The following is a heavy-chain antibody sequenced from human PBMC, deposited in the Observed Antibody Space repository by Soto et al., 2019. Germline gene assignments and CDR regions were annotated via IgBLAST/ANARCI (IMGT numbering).Heavy chain of an antibody. J-gene: IGHJ4*02. CDR3: TTGLATAVYYFDY. D-gene: IGHD6-13*01. CDR2: IYHSGST. Sequence: PSETLSLTCAVSGGSISSGGYSWSWIRQPPGKGLEWIGYIYHSGSTYYNPSLKSRVTISVDRSKNQFSLKLSSVTAADTAVYYCTTGLATAVYYFDYWGRGTLVTVSS. CDR1: GGSISSGGYS. V-gene: IGHV4-30-2*01.